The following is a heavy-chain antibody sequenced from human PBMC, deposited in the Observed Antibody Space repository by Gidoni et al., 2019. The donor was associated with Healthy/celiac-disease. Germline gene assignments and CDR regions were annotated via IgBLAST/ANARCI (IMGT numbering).Heavy chain of an antibody. D-gene: IGHD1-26*01. J-gene: IGHJ4*02. V-gene: IGHV3-23*01. CDR3: AKEPPQGGDYFDY. CDR2: ISGSGGST. CDR1: GFTFSSDA. Sequence: EVQLLESGGGLVQHGGSLRLSCAASGFTFSSDAMSWVRQAPGKWLEWVSAISGSGGSTYYADSVKGRFNISRDNSKNTLYLKMKSLRAEDTAVYYCAKEPPQGGDYFDYWGQGTLVTVSS.